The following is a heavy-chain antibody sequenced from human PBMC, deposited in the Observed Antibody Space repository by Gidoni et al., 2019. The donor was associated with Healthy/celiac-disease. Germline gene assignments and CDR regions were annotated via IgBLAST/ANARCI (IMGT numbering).Heavy chain of an antibody. CDR2: ISSGSSYI. D-gene: IGHD6-19*01. V-gene: IGHV3-21*01. CDR3: ARVVSSYGSGCFDY. Sequence: EVQLVESGGGMVKPGGSLRLSCAASGCTFSSYSMNWVRQAPGKGLGWVSSISSGSSYIYYADSVKGRFTISRDNAKNSLYLQMNSLRAEDTAVYYCARVVSSYGSGCFDYWGQGTLVTVSS. J-gene: IGHJ4*02. CDR1: GCTFSSYS.